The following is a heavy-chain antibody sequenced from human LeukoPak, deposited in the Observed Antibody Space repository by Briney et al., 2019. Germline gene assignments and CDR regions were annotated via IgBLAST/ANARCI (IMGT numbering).Heavy chain of an antibody. CDR1: GFTFSSYD. D-gene: IGHD3-9*01. J-gene: IGHJ5*02. V-gene: IGHV3-30*18. CDR2: ISYDGSNK. CDR3: AKDGSSYYDILTGYYSWFDP. Sequence: PGGSLRLSCAASGFTFSSYDMHWVRQAPGKGLEWVAVISYDGSNKYYADSVKSRFTISRDNSKNTLYLQMNSLRAEDTAVYYCAKDGSSYYDILTGYYSWFDPWGQGTLVTVSS.